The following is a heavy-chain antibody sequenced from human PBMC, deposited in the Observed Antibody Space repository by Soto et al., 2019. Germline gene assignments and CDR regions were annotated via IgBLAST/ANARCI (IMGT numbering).Heavy chain of an antibody. D-gene: IGHD3-10*01. CDR2: ISGSGGST. J-gene: IGHJ6*02. Sequence: GGSLILSCAASGFTFSSDWMHWFRQAPGKGLVWVSAISGSGGSTYYADSVKGRFTISRDNSKNTLYLQMNSLRAEDTAVYYCAKGLSVRGVSRYYYYGMDVWGQGTTVTVSS. CDR1: GFTFSSDW. V-gene: IGHV3-23*01. CDR3: AKGLSVRGVSRYYYYGMDV.